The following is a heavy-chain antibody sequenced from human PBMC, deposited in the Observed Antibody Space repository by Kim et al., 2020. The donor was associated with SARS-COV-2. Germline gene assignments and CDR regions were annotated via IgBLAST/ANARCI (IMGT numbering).Heavy chain of an antibody. D-gene: IGHD3-22*01. CDR3: AREPYYDSSGYYSNDAFDI. CDR2: IYSGGST. CDR1: GFTVSSNY. V-gene: IGHV3-53*01. J-gene: IGHJ3*02. Sequence: GGSLRLSCAASGFTVSSNYMSWVRQAPGKGLEWVSVIYSGGSTYYADSVKGRFTISRDNSKNTLYLQMNSLRAEDTAVYYCAREPYYDSSGYYSNDAFDIWGQGTMVTVSS.